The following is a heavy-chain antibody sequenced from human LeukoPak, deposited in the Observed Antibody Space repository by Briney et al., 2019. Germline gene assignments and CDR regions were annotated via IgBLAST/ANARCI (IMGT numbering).Heavy chain of an antibody. J-gene: IGHJ3*02. CDR3: AKAWTNYDILTGYRVGAFDI. CDR2: ISGSGGST. CDR1: GFTFSSYA. V-gene: IGHV3-23*01. D-gene: IGHD3-9*01. Sequence: PGGSLRLSCAASGFTFSSYAMSWVRQAPGKGLEWVSAISGSGGSTYYADSVKGRFTISRDNSKNTLYLQMNSLRAEDTAVYYCAKAWTNYDILTGYRVGAFDIWGQGTMVTVSS.